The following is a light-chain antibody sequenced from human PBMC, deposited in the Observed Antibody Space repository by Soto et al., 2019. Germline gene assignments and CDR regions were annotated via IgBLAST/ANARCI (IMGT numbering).Light chain of an antibody. V-gene: IGKV1-5*03. J-gene: IGKJ5*01. CDR2: RAS. CDR1: QSIRTW. Sequence: DIQMTQSPSTLSASIGDSVTITCRASQSIRTWLAWHQQKPGKAPNLLIYRASSLGSGVSSRFSGSGSGTEFTLTISSLQPGDFATYYCQPYDSFPITFGQGTRLEIK. CDR3: QPYDSFPIT.